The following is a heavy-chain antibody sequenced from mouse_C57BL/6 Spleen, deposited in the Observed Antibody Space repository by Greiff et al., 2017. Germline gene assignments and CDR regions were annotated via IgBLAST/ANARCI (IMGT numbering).Heavy chain of an antibody. Sequence: VQLQQSGAELMKPGASAKLSCKATGYTFTGYWIERVKQRPGHGLEWIGEILPGSGSTNYNEKFKGEATFTADTSSNTAYMQLSSLTTEDSAIFYIAIEGYEYGGRTAWFADWGQGSLVTVSA. J-gene: IGHJ3*01. CDR2: ILPGSGST. CDR1: GYTFTGYW. V-gene: IGHV1-9*01. CDR3: AIEGYEYGGRTAWFAD. D-gene: IGHD2-4*01.